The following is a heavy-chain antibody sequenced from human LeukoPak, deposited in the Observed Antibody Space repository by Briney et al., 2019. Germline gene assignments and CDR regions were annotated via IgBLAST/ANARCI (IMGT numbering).Heavy chain of an antibody. V-gene: IGHV4-39*07. J-gene: IGHJ4*02. D-gene: IGHD6-13*01. CDR1: GGSISSSSYY. CDR3: ARGIAAAGFDY. Sequence: SETLSLTCTVSGGSISSSSYYWGWIRQPPGKGLEWIGSIYYSGSTYYNPSLKSRVTISVDTSKNQFSLKLSSVTAADTAVYYCARGIAAAGFDYWGQGTLVTVSS. CDR2: IYYSGST.